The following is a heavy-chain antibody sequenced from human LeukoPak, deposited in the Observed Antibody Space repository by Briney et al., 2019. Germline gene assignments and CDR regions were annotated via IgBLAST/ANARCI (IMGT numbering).Heavy chain of an antibody. CDR1: GYTFTSYA. Sequence: GASVKVSCKASGYTFTSYAMHWVRQAPGQRLEWMGWINAGNGNTKYSQKFQGRVTITRDTSASTAYMELSSLRSEDTAVYYCARGPTEDLEWLPKTHFDYWGQGTLVTVSS. CDR3: ARGPTEDLEWLPKTHFDY. CDR2: INAGNGNT. D-gene: IGHD3-3*01. V-gene: IGHV1-3*01. J-gene: IGHJ4*02.